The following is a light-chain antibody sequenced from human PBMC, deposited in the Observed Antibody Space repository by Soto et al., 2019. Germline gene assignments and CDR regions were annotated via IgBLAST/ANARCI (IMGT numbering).Light chain of an antibody. V-gene: IGKV3-20*01. CDR2: GAT. CDR3: QQYGSSPPFT. Sequence: EIVLTQSPGTLSLSLGERATLSCRASQSVDSSYLAWYQHKPGQAPRLLIYGATSRATGIPDRFSGSGSGKDFTLTISRLEPEDFAVYYCQQYGSSPPFTFGPGTKVDIK. J-gene: IGKJ3*01. CDR1: QSVDSSY.